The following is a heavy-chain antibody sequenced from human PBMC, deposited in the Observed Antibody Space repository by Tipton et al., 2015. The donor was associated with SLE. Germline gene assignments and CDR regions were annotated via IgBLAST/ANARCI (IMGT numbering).Heavy chain of an antibody. CDR2: IYYSGST. V-gene: IGHV4-59*01. Sequence: TLSLTCTVSGGSISSYYWSWIRQPPGKGLEWIGYIYYSGSTNYNPSLKSRVTISVDTSKNQFSLKLSSGTAADTAVYYCARDLGRLYFDYWGQGTLVTVSS. CDR1: GGSISSYY. CDR3: ARDLGRLYFDY. D-gene: IGHD3-16*01. J-gene: IGHJ4*02.